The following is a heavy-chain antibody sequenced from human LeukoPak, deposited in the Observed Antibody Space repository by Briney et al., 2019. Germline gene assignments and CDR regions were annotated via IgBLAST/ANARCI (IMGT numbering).Heavy chain of an antibody. V-gene: IGHV4-34*09. CDR2: INHSGST. CDR1: GGSFSGYY. CDR3: ARGGPAAFFDY. Sequence: SETLSLTCAAYGGSFSGYYWSWIRQPPGEGLEWIGEINHSGSTNYNPSLKSRLTISRDTSKNQFSLKLSSVTAADTAVYFCARGGPAAFFDYWGQGTLVTVSS. D-gene: IGHD6-13*01. J-gene: IGHJ4*02.